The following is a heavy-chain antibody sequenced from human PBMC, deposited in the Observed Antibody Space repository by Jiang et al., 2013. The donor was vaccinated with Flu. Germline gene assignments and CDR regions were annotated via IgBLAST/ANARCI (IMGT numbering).Heavy chain of an antibody. Sequence: GAEVKKPGASVKVSCKASGYTFTSYYMHWVRQAPGQGLEWMGIINPSGGSTSYAQKFQGRVTMTRDTSTSTVYMELSSLRSEDTAVYYCARERDDSSGYYRWVSDYWGQGTLVTVSS. J-gene: IGHJ4*02. CDR1: GYTFTSYY. CDR2: INPSGGST. D-gene: IGHD3-22*01. CDR3: ARERDDSSGYYRWVSDY. V-gene: IGHV1-46*01.